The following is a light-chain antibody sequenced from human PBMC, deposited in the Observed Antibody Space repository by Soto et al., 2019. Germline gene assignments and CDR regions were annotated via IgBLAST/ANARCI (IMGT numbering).Light chain of an antibody. CDR1: QSISNW. J-gene: IGKJ1*01. Sequence: DLQMTQSPSTLSASVGDRVTITCRASQSISNWLAWYQQKPGKAPKVLIYKASSLESGVPSRFSGSGSGTEFTLTISSLQPDDFATYYCQQYHIYSRTFGQGTKVEIK. CDR2: KAS. V-gene: IGKV1-5*03. CDR3: QQYHIYSRT.